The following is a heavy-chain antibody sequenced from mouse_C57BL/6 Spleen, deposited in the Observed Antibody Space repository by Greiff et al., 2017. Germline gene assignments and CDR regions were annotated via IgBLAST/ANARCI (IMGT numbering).Heavy chain of an antibody. CDR1: GYSITSGYY. CDR2: ISYAGSN. D-gene: IGHD1-1*01. CDR3: ARGDGSGYFDV. V-gene: IGHV3-6*01. J-gene: IGHJ1*03. Sequence: EVKLVESGPGLVKPSQSLSLTCSVTGYSITSGYYWNWIRQFPGNKLEWMGYISYAGSNNYNPSLKNRISITRDTSKNQFFLKLNSVTTEDTATYDCARGDGSGYFDVWGTGTTVTVSS.